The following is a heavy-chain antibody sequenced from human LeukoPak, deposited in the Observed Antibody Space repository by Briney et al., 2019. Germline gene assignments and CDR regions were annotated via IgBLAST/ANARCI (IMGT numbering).Heavy chain of an antibody. Sequence: GGSLRLSCAASGFIFSSYWMSWVRQAPGKGLEWVANINLDGNDKNYVDSVKGRFTISRDNAKNSLYLQMHSLRAEDTAMYYCVRSGSYFSKWGQGTLVTVSS. V-gene: IGHV3-7*01. D-gene: IGHD1-26*01. J-gene: IGHJ4*02. CDR1: GFIFSSYW. CDR3: VRSGSYFSK. CDR2: INLDGNDK.